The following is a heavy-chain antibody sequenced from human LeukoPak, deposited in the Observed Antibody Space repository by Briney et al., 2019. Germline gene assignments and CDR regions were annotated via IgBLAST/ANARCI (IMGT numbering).Heavy chain of an antibody. Sequence: GASVKVSCKASGYIFTGYYIHWVRQAPGQEREWMGWINPNSGGTNYAQKFQGRVTMTRDTSISTAYMELSRLRSDDTAVYYCARSENPFWGSYRYVLDYWGQGTLVTVSS. CDR1: GYIFTGYY. V-gene: IGHV1-2*02. CDR2: INPNSGGT. D-gene: IGHD3-16*02. J-gene: IGHJ4*02. CDR3: ARSENPFWGSYRYVLDY.